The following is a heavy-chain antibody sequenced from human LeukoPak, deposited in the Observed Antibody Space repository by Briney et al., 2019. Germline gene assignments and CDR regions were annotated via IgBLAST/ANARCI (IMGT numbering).Heavy chain of an antibody. CDR3: ARDLRLGELSPYNWVWYYFDY. CDR1: GYTFTSYG. CDR2: INTNTGNP. D-gene: IGHD3-16*02. Sequence: GASVKVSCKASGYTFTSYGISWVRQAPGQGLEWMGWINTNTGNPTYAQGFTGRFVFSLDTSVSTAYLQISSLKAEDTAVYYCARDLRLGELSPYNWVWYYFDYWGQGTLVTVSS. J-gene: IGHJ4*02. V-gene: IGHV7-4-1*02.